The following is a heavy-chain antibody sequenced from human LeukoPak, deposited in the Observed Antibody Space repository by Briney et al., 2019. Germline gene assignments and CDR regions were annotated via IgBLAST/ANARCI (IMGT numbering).Heavy chain of an antibody. Sequence: GESLRLSCAASGFSLSDYYMGWIRQAPGKGLEWVSSISSSSSYIYYADSVKGRFTISRDNAKNSLYLQMNSLRAEDTAVYYCAGGYCSSTSCSPPFDYWGQGTLVTVSS. V-gene: IGHV3-11*06. CDR3: AGGYCSSTSCSPPFDY. CDR1: GFSLSDYY. CDR2: ISSSSSYI. D-gene: IGHD2-2*01. J-gene: IGHJ4*02.